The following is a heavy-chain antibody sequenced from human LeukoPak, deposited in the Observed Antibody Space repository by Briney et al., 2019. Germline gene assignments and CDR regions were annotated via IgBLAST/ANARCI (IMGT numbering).Heavy chain of an antibody. Sequence: ASVKVSCKVSGYTLTELSMHWVRQAPGKGLEWMGGFDPEDGETIYAQKFQGRVTMTEDTSTDTAYMELSSLRSEDTAVYYCATPRCGGDCYELDYWGQGTLVTVSS. CDR2: FDPEDGET. J-gene: IGHJ4*02. V-gene: IGHV1-24*01. D-gene: IGHD2-21*02. CDR1: GYTLTELS. CDR3: ATPRCGGDCYELDY.